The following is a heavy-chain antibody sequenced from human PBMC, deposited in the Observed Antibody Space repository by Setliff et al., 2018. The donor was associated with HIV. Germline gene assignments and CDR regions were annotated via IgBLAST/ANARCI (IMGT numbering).Heavy chain of an antibody. D-gene: IGHD3-9*01. V-gene: IGHV1-69*13. J-gene: IGHJ3*02. Sequence: SVKVSCKASGGTFSSYVISWVRQAPGQGLEWMGGIIPIFGTANYAQKFQGRVTITADESTSTAYMELSSLRSEDTAVYYCARAFQHFEYAFDIWGQGTMVTVSS. CDR2: IIPIFGTA. CDR3: ARAFQHFEYAFDI. CDR1: GGTFSSYV.